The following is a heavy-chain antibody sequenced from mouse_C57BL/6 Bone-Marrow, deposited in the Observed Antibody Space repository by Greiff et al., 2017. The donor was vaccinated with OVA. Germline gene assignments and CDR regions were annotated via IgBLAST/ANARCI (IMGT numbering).Heavy chain of an antibody. CDR1: GFTFSSYA. V-gene: IGHV5-4*01. D-gene: IGHD4-1*01. CDR2: ISDGGSYT. J-gene: IGHJ2*01. CDR3: ARAITGSLDY. Sequence: EVQRVESGGGLVKPGGSLKLSCAASGFTFSSYAMSWVRQTPEKRLEWIATISDGGSYTYYQDNVKGRFTISRDNAKNNLYLQMSHLKSEDTAMYYCARAITGSLDYWGKGTTLTVSS.